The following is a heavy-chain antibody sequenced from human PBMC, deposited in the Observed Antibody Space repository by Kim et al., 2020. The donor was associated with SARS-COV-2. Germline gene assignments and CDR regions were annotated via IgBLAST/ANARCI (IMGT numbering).Heavy chain of an antibody. CDR2: ST. V-gene: IGHV4-34*01. CDR3: VRSMGSYDY. J-gene: IGHJ4*02. D-gene: IGHD3-10*01. Sequence: STNSHPSLKGRVPISVDTSKMLFSLKLSSVTAADTAVYYCVRSMGSYDYWGQGTLVTVSS.